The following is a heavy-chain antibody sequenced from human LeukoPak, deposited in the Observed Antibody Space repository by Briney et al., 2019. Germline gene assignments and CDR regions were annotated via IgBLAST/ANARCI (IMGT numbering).Heavy chain of an antibody. D-gene: IGHD6-6*01. CDR3: ARALPSSSDPFDY. CDR1: GGSFSGYY. CDR2: INHSGST. V-gene: IGHV4-34*01. Sequence: SETLSLTCAVYGGSFSGYYWSWIRQPPGKGLEWIGEINHSGSTSYNPSLKSRVTISVDTSKNQFSLKLSSVTAADTAVYYCARALPSSSDPFDYWGQGTLVTVSS. J-gene: IGHJ4*02.